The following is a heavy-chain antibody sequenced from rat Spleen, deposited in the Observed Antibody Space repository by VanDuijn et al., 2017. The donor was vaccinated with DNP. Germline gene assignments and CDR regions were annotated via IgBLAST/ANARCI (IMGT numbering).Heavy chain of an antibody. D-gene: IGHD1-11*01. J-gene: IGHJ3*01. V-gene: IGHV5-20*01. CDR3: TTASTEGFAY. CDR1: GFTFSDYY. CDR2: ISPTDGAT. Sequence: EVLLVESDGGLVQPGRSLKLSCAVSGFTFSDYYMAWVRQAPAKGLEWVATISPTDGATYYPDSVKGRFTISRDNAESSLYLQMDSLRSEDTATYYCTTASTEGFAYWGQGTLVTVSS.